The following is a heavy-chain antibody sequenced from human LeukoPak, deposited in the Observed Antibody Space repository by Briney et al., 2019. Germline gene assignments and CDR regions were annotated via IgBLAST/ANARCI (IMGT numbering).Heavy chain of an antibody. CDR3: ARGSIVVVTALDY. D-gene: IGHD2-21*02. CDR2: INHSGST. Sequence: XSLTCAVYGGSXSGYYWSWIRQPPGKGLEWIGEINHSGSTNYNPSLKSRVTISVDTSKNQFSLKLSSVTAADTAVYYCARGSIVVVTALDYWGQGTLVTVSS. CDR1: GGSXSGYY. V-gene: IGHV4-34*01. J-gene: IGHJ4*02.